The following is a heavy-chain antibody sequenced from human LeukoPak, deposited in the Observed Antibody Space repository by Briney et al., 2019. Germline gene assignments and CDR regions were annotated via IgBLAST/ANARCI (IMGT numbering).Heavy chain of an antibody. CDR1: GGSFSGYY. J-gene: IGHJ4*02. CDR3: ARGLYSNYAY. D-gene: IGHD4-11*01. CDR2: INHSGST. V-gene: IGHV4-34*01. Sequence: SETLSLTCAVYGGSFSGYYWSWIRQPPGKGLEWIGEINHSGSTNYNPSLKSRVTISVDRSKNQFSLKLSSVTAADTAVYYCARGLYSNYAYWGQGTLVTVSS.